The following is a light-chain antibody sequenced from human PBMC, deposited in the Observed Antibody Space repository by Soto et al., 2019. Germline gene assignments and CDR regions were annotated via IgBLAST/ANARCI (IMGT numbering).Light chain of an antibody. J-gene: IGLJ2*01. CDR3: QVWDSSSDPYVV. Sequence: SYELTQPPSVSVAPGKTARITCGGNNIGSKSVHWYQQKPGQAPVLVIYYDSDRPSGIPERFSGSNSGNTATLTISRVEGGDEADYYCQVWDSSSDPYVVSGGGTKLTVL. CDR2: YDS. V-gene: IGLV3-21*04. CDR1: NIGSKS.